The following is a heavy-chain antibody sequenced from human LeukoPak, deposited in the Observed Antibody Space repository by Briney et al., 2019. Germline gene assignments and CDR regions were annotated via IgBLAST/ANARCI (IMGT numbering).Heavy chain of an antibody. CDR1: GFTFGDYD. D-gene: IGHD1-26*01. V-gene: IGHV3-49*03. CDR3: TRVMVGAPTRVDY. J-gene: IGHJ4*02. Sequence: GGSLRLSYTASGFTFGDYDMSWFRQAPGKGLEWVGFIRSKAYGGTTEYAASVKGRFTISRDDSKSIAYLQMNSLKTEDTAVYYCTRVMVGAPTRVDYWGQGTLVTVSS. CDR2: IRSKAYGGTT.